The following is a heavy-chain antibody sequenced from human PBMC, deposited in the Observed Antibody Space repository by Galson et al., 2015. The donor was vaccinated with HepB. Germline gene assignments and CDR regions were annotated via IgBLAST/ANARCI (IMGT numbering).Heavy chain of an antibody. Sequence: SLRLSCAASGFTFGSFWMNWVRQAPGKGLEWVANINQDGSEKYYVDSLKGRFTISRDNDENSVYLQMDSLRAEDTAVYYCARRISLVRGIITRPHYYYGMDVWGQGTTVTVAS. D-gene: IGHD3-10*01. CDR2: INQDGSEK. CDR3: ARRISLVRGIITRPHYYYGMDV. J-gene: IGHJ6*02. CDR1: GFTFGSFW. V-gene: IGHV3-7*03.